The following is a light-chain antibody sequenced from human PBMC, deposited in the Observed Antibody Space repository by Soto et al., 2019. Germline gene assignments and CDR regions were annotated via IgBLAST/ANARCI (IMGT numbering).Light chain of an antibody. CDR3: QQYGSSRIT. V-gene: IGKV3-20*01. CDR1: QSVSSSY. J-gene: IGKJ5*01. CDR2: GAS. Sequence: EMGLTQSPGTLSLSPGERATLSCRASQSVSSSYLAWYQQKPGQAPRLLIYGASSRATGIPDRFSGSGSGTDFTLTISRLEPEDFAVYYCQQYGSSRITFGQGTRLEI.